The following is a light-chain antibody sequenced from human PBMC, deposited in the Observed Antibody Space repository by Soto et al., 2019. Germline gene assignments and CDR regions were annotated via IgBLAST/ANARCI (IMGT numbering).Light chain of an antibody. V-gene: IGKV1-27*01. CDR1: QDISNY. Sequence: DIPMPQSPSSLSASVGDRVTITCRASQDISNYFVWYQQKPGRVPKLLTYFASTLQSGVPSRFSGSGSGTEFTLTISSLQPEDVAKYYCQNYNRVPWTFGQGNKVDIK. CDR2: FAS. J-gene: IGKJ1*01. CDR3: QNYNRVPWT.